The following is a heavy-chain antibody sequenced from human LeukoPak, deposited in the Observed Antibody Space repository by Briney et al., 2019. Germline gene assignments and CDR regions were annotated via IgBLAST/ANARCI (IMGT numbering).Heavy chain of an antibody. CDR3: ASTTLYYYDSSGYYAGFDY. V-gene: IGHV4-39*01. CDR1: GGSISSSSYY. D-gene: IGHD3-22*01. CDR2: IYYRGST. Sequence: SETLSLTCTVSGGSISSSSYYWGWIRQPPGKGLEWIGSIYYRGSTYYNPSLKSRVTISVDTSKNQFSLKLSSVTAADTAVYYCASTTLYYYDSSGYYAGFDYWGQGTLVTVSS. J-gene: IGHJ4*02.